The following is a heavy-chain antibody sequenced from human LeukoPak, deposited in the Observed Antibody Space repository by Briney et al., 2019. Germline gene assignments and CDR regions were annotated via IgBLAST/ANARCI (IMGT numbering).Heavy chain of an antibody. D-gene: IGHD5-18*01. J-gene: IGHJ4*02. CDR1: GYTLTELS. Sequence: GASVKVSCKVSGYTLTELSMHWVRQAPGKGLEWMGGFDPEDGETIYAQKFQGRVTMTEDTSTDTAYMELSSLRSEDTAVYYCATVPLRYSYGRAFGYWGQGTLVTVSS. CDR3: ATVPLRYSYGRAFGY. V-gene: IGHV1-24*01. CDR2: FDPEDGET.